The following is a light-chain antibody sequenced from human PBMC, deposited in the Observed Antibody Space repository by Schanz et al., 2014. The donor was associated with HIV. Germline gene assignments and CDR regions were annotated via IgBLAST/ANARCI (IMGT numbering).Light chain of an antibody. CDR3: QQYGSPPWT. V-gene: IGKV3-20*01. Sequence: IVLTQSPGTLSLSPGERGTLSCRASQSISSSLLAWYQKKPGQAPTLLIYAASSRASGIPDRFSGSGSGADFTLTISRVQPEDYAVYYGQQYGSPPWTFGQGTKVEVK. CDR2: AAS. J-gene: IGKJ1*01. CDR1: QSISSSL.